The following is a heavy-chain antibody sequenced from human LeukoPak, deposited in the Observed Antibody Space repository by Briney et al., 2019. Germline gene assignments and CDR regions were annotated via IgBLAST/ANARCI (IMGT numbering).Heavy chain of an antibody. V-gene: IGHV4-59*08. CDR3: ARHVDTLGGHDY. Sequence: SETLSLTCAVHGGLVSGYSWSWIRQSPGKGLEWIGYIYYSGSTNYNPSLKSRVTISVDTSKNQFSLKLSSVTAADTAVYYCARHVDTLGGHDYWGQGTLVTVSS. D-gene: IGHD3-10*01. J-gene: IGHJ4*02. CDR2: IYYSGST. CDR1: GGLVSGYS.